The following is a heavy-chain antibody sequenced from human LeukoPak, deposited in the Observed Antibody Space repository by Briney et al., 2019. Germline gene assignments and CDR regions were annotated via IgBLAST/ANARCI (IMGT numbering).Heavy chain of an antibody. CDR2: IWYDGSNK. CDR1: GFTFSGYG. Sequence: GRSLRLSCVASGFTFSGYGMHWVRQAPGKGLEWVAIIWYDGSNKYFADSVKGRFTISRDNSKNTLYLQMNSLRAEDTAVYYCARIGCSGGNCYGYYYYGMDVWGQGTTVTVSS. CDR3: ARIGCSGGNCYGYYYYGMDV. V-gene: IGHV3-33*01. D-gene: IGHD2-15*01. J-gene: IGHJ6*02.